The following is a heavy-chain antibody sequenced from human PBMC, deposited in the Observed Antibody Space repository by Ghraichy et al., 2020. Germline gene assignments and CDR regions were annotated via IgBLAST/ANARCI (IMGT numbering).Heavy chain of an antibody. Sequence: GKSLNISCEASGFTFSSYWMNWVRQAPGKGLEWVANIKQDGSERYYVDSVKGRFTISRDNAKNSLYLQMDSLRAEDTAVYYCASGYSRSSGRDYWGQGTLITVSS. V-gene: IGHV3-7*01. D-gene: IGHD6-6*01. J-gene: IGHJ4*02. CDR1: GFTFSSYW. CDR2: IKQDGSER. CDR3: ASGYSRSSGRDY.